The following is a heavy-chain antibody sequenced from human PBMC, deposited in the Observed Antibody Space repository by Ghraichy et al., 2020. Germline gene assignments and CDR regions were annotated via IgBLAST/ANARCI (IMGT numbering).Heavy chain of an antibody. V-gene: IGHV3-23*01. CDR3: WFHITMIVVAKGYYFDY. CDR2: ISGSGGST. D-gene: IGHD3-22*01. CDR1: GFTFSSYA. J-gene: IGHJ4*02. Sequence: GGSLRLSCAASGFTFSSYAMSWVRQAPGKGLEWVSAISGSGGSTHYADSVKGRFTISRDNSKNTLYLQMNSLRAEDTAVYYCWFHITMIVVAKGYYFDYWGQGTLVTVSS.